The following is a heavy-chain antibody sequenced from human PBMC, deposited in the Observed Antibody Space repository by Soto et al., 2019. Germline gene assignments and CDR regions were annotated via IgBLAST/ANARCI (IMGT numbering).Heavy chain of an antibody. Sequence: HPGGSLRLSCAVSGFTSPHFWMHWVRQAPGGGLEWVSRIHSDGTSIMYADSVKGRFTVSRDSAKGTVYLQLNSLKAEDTAVYFCARLGTYYDSSGFLYWGQGTLVTVSS. CDR3: ARLGTYYDSSGFLY. D-gene: IGHD3-22*01. CDR2: IHSDGTSI. V-gene: IGHV3-74*03. CDR1: GFTSPHFW. J-gene: IGHJ4*02.